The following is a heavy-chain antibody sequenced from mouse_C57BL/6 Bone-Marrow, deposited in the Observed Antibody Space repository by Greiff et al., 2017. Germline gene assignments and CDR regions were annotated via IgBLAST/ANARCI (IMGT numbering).Heavy chain of an antibody. CDR1: GYTFTSYW. D-gene: IGHD1-1*01. V-gene: IGHV1-64*01. CDR2: IHPNSGST. Sequence: QVQLKQPGAELVKPGASVKLSCKASGYTFTSYWMHWVKQRPGQGLEWIGMIHPNSGSTNYNEKFKSKATLTVDKSSSTAYMQLSSLTSEDSAVYYCARGYYGSRYFDVWGTGTTVTVSS. CDR3: ARGYYGSRYFDV. J-gene: IGHJ1*03.